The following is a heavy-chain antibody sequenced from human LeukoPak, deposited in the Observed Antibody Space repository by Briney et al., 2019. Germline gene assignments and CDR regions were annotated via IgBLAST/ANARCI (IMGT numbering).Heavy chain of an antibody. Sequence: ASVNVSCKTSGHTFSNYGISWVRQAPGQGLEWMGWITAYNGNRLYAQRFQGRITLTTDTSTSTSYMELRSLEYDDTAIYYCARDNDKVVDHWGQGTLVTVSS. J-gene: IGHJ4*01. CDR3: ARDNDKVVDH. CDR1: GHTFSNYG. CDR2: ITAYNGNR. D-gene: IGHD1-1*01. V-gene: IGHV1-18*01.